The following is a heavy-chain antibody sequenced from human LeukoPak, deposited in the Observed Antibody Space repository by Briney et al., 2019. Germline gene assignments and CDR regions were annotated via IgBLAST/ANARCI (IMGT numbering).Heavy chain of an antibody. J-gene: IGHJ4*02. Sequence: GGSLRLSCAASGFSFSNYAMSWVRQAPGKGLEWVSGIGAGGGSTYYAGSVKGRFTISRDNSRNTLYLQMNSLRADDTAVYYCAKLGMVRGEGYWGQGTLVTVST. CDR2: IGAGGGST. V-gene: IGHV3-23*01. CDR3: AKLGMVRGEGY. D-gene: IGHD3-10*01. CDR1: GFSFSNYA.